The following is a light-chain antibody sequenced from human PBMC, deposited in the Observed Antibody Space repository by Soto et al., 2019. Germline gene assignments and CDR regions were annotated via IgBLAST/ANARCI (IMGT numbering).Light chain of an antibody. CDR2: DAS. Sequence: EIVLTQSPGTLSLSPGERATPSCRASQSVSSTYLAWYQQKPGQPPRLLIFDASNRATGIPDRFSGSGSGTEFTLTISSLEPEDFAVYYCQQYGRSPPSWTFGQGTKVEIK. J-gene: IGKJ1*01. V-gene: IGKV3-20*01. CDR3: QQYGRSPPSWT. CDR1: QSVSSTY.